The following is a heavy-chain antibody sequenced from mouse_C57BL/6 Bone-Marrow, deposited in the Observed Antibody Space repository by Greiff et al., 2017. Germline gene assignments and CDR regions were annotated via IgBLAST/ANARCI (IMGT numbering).Heavy chain of an antibody. CDR3: ARCWPYYAMDY. J-gene: IGHJ4*01. Sequence: QVQLQQSGPELVKPGASVKISCKASGYSFTSYYIHWVKQRPGQGLEWIGWIYPGSGNTKYNEKFKGKATLTADTSSSTAYMQRSSLTSEDSAVYYCARCWPYYAMDYWGQGTSVTVSS. V-gene: IGHV1-66*01. CDR2: IYPGSGNT. CDR1: GYSFTSYY.